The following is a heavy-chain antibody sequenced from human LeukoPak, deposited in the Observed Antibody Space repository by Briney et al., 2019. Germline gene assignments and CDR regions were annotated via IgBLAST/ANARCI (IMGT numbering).Heavy chain of an antibody. V-gene: IGHV4-59*01. CDR2: IYYSGST. CDR3: ARGVVAAPQTFDY. Sequence: SETLSLTCTVSGDSISGFYWSWIRQPPGKGLEWIGYIYYSGSTNYNPSLKSRVTISVDTSKNQFSLRLSSVTAADTALYYCARGVVAAPQTFDYWGQGTLVTVSS. D-gene: IGHD2-15*01. J-gene: IGHJ4*02. CDR1: GDSISGFY.